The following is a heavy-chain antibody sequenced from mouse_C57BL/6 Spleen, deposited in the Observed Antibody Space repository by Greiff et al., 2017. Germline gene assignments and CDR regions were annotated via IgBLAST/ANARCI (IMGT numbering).Heavy chain of an antibody. CDR2: IDPSDSET. D-gene: IGHD1-1*01. CDR3: ARSDGSSPYYYAMDY. V-gene: IGHV1-52*01. J-gene: IGHJ4*01. Sequence: QVQLKQPGAELVRPGSSVKLSCKASGYTFTSYWMHWVKQRPIQGLEWIGNIDPSDSETHYNQKFKDKATLTVDKSSSTAYMQLSSLTSEDSAVYYCARSDGSSPYYYAMDYWGQGTSVTVSS. CDR1: GYTFTSYW.